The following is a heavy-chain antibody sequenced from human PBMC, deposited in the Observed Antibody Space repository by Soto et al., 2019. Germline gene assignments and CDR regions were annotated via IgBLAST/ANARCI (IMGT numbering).Heavy chain of an antibody. CDR1: GFTFRTYA. CDR3: AKTHGYPYYFDY. Sequence: EVQLLASGGGLVQPGGALRLSCAASGFTFRTYAMSWVRQAPGKGLEWVSTISGITDTTYYVDSVKGRFTISRDSSKNTLYLQMNSLRATDTAVYYCAKTHGYPYYFDYWGQGTLVTVSS. CDR2: ISGITDTT. V-gene: IGHV3-23*01. D-gene: IGHD5-12*01. J-gene: IGHJ4*02.